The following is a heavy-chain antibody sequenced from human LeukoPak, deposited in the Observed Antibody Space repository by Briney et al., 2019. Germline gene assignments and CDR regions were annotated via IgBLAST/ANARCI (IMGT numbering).Heavy chain of an antibody. CDR3: ARAVSYYDYVWGSYRYYYFDY. J-gene: IGHJ4*02. D-gene: IGHD3-16*02. V-gene: IGHV4-59*01. CDR2: IYYSGST. Sequence: SETLSLTCTVSGGSISSYYWSWIRQPPGKGLEWIGYIYYSGSTNYNPSPKSRVIISADTSKNQFSLNLSSVTAADTAVYYCARAVSYYDYVWGSYRYYYFDYWGQGTLVTVSS. CDR1: GGSISSYY.